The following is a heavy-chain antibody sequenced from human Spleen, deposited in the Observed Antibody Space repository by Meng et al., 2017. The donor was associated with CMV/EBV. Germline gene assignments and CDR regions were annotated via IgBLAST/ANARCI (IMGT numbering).Heavy chain of an antibody. J-gene: IGHJ4*02. CDR3: ARGTGITIFGVTFDY. Sequence: GGSLSSSCYYWSWIRQHPGKGLEWIGYIYYSGSTFNNPSLKSRVTISVDTSKKQFSLKLSSVTAADTAVYYCARGTGITIFGVTFDYWGQGTLVTVSS. V-gene: IGHV4-31*02. CDR2: IYYSGST. D-gene: IGHD3-3*01. CDR1: GGSLSSSCYY.